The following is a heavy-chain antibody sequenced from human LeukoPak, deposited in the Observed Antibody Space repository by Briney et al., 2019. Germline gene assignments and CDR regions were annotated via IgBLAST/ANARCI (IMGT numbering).Heavy chain of an antibody. CDR1: GYSISSGYY. Sequence: PSETLSLTCTVSGYSISSGYYWGWIRQPPGQGVEWIGSIYHSGSTYYNPSLKSRVTISVDTSKNQFSLKLSSVTAADTAVYYCARLTTIFGVVMGYYFDYWGQGTLVTVSS. J-gene: IGHJ4*02. V-gene: IGHV4-38-2*02. CDR2: IYHSGST. CDR3: ARLTTIFGVVMGYYFDY. D-gene: IGHD3-3*01.